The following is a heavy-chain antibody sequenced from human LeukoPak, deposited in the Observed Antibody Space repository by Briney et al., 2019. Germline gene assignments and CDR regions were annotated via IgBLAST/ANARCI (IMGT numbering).Heavy chain of an antibody. CDR1: GGSISSYY. D-gene: IGHD4-23*01. CDR3: ARGILRWEYYFDY. CDR2: IYYSGST. Sequence: SETLSLTCTVSGGSISSYYWSWIRQPPGKGLEWIGYIYYSGSTNYNPSLKSRVTISVDTSKNQFSLKLSSVTAADTAVYYCARGILRWEYYFDYWGQGTLVTVSS. J-gene: IGHJ4*02. V-gene: IGHV4-59*01.